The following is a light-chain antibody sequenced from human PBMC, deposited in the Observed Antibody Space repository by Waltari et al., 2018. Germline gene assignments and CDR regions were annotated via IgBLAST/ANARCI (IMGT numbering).Light chain of an antibody. V-gene: IGLV2-14*03. CDR1: SSDSGGYNY. J-gene: IGLJ2*01. CDR3: SSFTSSTTGI. CDR2: DVT. Sequence: SALTQPDSVSGSPGQSITISCSGISSDSGGYNYLSWYQQHPGEAPKVIIYDVTNRPSGVSNRFSGSKSGSSASLTISGLQPEDEADYYCSSFTSSTTGIFGGGTKLTVL.